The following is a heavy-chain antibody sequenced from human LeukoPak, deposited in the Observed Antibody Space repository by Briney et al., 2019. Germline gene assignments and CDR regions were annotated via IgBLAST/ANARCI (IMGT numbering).Heavy chain of an antibody. CDR3: ARHQGNYGDYYYYMDV. J-gene: IGHJ6*03. CDR2: IYYSGST. D-gene: IGHD4-17*01. CDR1: GGSISSNSYY. V-gene: IGHV4-39*01. Sequence: PSETLSLTCTVSGGSISSNSYYWGWMRQPPGKGLEWIGSIYYSGSTYYNPSLKSRVTISVDTSKNQFSLKLSSVTAAYTAVYYCARHQGNYGDYYYYMDVWGKGTTVTVSS.